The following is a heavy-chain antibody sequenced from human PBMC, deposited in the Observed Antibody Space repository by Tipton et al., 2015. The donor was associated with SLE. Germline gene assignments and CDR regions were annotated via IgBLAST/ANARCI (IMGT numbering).Heavy chain of an antibody. CDR1: GFTVSSNY. V-gene: IGHV3-53*05. J-gene: IGHJ4*02. D-gene: IGHD2-15*01. CDR2: IYGGGST. CDR3: AREECSGGGCFDF. Sequence: SLRLSCAASGFTVSSNYMSWVRQAPGKGLEWVSVIYGGGSTYYADSVKGRFTISRGNSKNTLYLQMNSLRAEDTAVYFCAREECSGGGCFDFWGQGTLVTVSS.